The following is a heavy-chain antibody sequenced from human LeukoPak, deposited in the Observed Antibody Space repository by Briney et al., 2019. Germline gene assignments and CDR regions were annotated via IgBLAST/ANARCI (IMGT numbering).Heavy chain of an antibody. CDR3: ARDRFGYCSGGSCYGLFDY. CDR2: INHSGST. Sequence: PSETLSLTCAVYGGSFSGYYWSWIRQPPGKGLEWIGEINHSGSTNYNPSLKSRVTISVDTSKNQFSLKLSSVTAADTAVYYCARDRFGYCSGGSCYGLFDYWGQGTLVTVSS. J-gene: IGHJ4*02. D-gene: IGHD2-15*01. V-gene: IGHV4-34*01. CDR1: GGSFSGYY.